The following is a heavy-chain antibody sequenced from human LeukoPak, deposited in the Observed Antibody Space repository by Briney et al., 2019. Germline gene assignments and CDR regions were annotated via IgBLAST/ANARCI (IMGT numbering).Heavy chain of an antibody. D-gene: IGHD3-3*01. CDR2: ISGSGGST. V-gene: IGHV3-23*01. CDR3: AKAWTRGYDFWSGYYFD. Sequence: GGSLRLSCAASGFTVSSNYMSWVRQAPGKGLEWVSAISGSGGSTYYADSVKGRFTISRDNSKNTLYLQMNSLRAEDTAVYYCAKAWTRGYDFWSGYYFDWGQGTLVTVSS. CDR1: GFTVSSNY. J-gene: IGHJ4*02.